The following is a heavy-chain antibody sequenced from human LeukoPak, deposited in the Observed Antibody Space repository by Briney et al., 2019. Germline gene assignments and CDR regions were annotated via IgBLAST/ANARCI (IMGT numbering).Heavy chain of an antibody. CDR2: IYYSGST. CDR3: ARDYCTTTRCYPNYFDY. J-gene: IGHJ4*02. CDR1: GASVSSSNYY. D-gene: IGHD2-2*01. V-gene: IGHV4-61*01. Sequence: SETLSLTCTVSGASVSSSNYYWSWIRQPPGKGLEWIGYIYYSGSTNYNPSLKSRVTISVDTSKNQFSLKLSSVTAAYTAVYYCARDYCTTTRCYPNYFDYWGQGTLVTVSS.